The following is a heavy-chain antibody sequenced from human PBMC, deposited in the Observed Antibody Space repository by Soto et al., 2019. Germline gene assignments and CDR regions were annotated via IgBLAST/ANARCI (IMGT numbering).Heavy chain of an antibody. CDR2: IIPIFGTA. J-gene: IGHJ6*02. CDR1: GGTFSSYA. D-gene: IGHD2-2*01. V-gene: IGHV1-69*12. Sequence: QVQLVQSGAEVKKPGSSVKVSCKASGGTFSSYAISWVRQAPGQGLEWMGGIIPIFGTANYAQKFQGRVTITADESTSTAYMELSSLRSEDTAVYYCVIPISLVPSYYYGMDVWGQGPTVTVSS. CDR3: VIPISLVPSYYYGMDV.